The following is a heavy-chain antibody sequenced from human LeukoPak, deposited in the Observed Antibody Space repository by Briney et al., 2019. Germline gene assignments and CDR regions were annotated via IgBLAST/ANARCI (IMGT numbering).Heavy chain of an antibody. J-gene: IGHJ5*02. D-gene: IGHD1-7*01. CDR3: ASLSRRNYVLDWFDP. CDR1: GFTFSSYS. CDR2: ISSSSSTI. Sequence: GGSLRLSCAASGFTFSSYSMNWVRQAPGKGLEWVSYISSSSSTIYYADSVKGRFTISRDNAKNSLYLQMNSLRAEDTAVYYCASLSRRNYVLDWFDPWGQGTLVTVSS. V-gene: IGHV3-48*01.